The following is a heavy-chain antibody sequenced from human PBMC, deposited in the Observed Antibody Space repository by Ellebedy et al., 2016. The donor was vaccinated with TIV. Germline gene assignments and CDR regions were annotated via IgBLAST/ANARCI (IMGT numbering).Heavy chain of an antibody. CDR3: TRDCEDGYGTLYYYYMDV. Sequence: GESLKISXAASGFTFNNYSMTWVRQAPGKGLEWVSAITGSGGSTYYADSVKGRFAISRDNSKNTLYMQMNSLRAEDTAVYYCTRDCEDGYGTLYYYYMDVWGKGTTVTVSS. V-gene: IGHV3-23*01. CDR1: GFTFNNYS. CDR2: ITGSGGST. J-gene: IGHJ6*03. D-gene: IGHD5-18*01.